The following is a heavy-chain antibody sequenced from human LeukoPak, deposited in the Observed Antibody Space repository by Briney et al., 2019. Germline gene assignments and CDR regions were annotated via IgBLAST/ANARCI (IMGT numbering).Heavy chain of an antibody. CDR1: GGSFSGYY. CDR2: IYYSGST. J-gene: IGHJ4*02. D-gene: IGHD3-22*01. V-gene: IGHV4-34*01. Sequence: PSETLSLTCAVYGGSFSGYYWSWIRQPPGKGLEWIGSIYYSGSTYYNPSLKSRVTISVDTSKNQFSLKLSSVTAADTAVYYCARASSGYYYDCFDYWGQGTLVTVSS. CDR3: ARASSGYYYDCFDY.